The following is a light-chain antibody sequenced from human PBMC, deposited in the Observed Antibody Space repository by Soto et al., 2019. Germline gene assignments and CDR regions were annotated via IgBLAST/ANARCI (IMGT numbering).Light chain of an antibody. Sequence: EIVLTQSPATLSLSPGERATLSCRASQTVGSYLAWFRQTPGQAPRLLIYDTSTRATGIPDRFSGSGSGTDFTLTISRLEPEDFAVYHCQQYGASPWTFGQGTKVDIK. CDR3: QQYGASPWT. CDR1: QTVGSY. J-gene: IGKJ1*01. CDR2: DTS. V-gene: IGKV3-20*01.